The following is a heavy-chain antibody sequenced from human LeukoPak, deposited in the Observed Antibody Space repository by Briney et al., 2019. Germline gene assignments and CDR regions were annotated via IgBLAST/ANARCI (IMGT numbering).Heavy chain of an antibody. CDR1: GYRFTSYG. CDR3: ARGKVYYYDSNDYYEGDAFDI. Sequence: ASVKVSCKASGYRFTSYGISWIRQAPGQGLEWMGWISSHNGNTNYAQKFQGRVTMTTDTSTRTSYMELSSLRSEDTAVYYCARGKVYYYDSNDYYEGDAFDIWGQGTMVTVSS. D-gene: IGHD3-22*01. CDR2: ISSHNGNT. J-gene: IGHJ3*02. V-gene: IGHV1-18*01.